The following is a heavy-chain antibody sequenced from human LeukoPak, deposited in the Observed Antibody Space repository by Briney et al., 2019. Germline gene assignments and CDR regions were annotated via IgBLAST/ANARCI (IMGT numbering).Heavy chain of an antibody. CDR3: AKQEKERYYYDSSGYGY. CDR1: GFTFSSYG. Sequence: GGSLRLSCAASGFTFSSYGMHWVRQAPGKGLEWVAFIRYDGSNKYYADSVKGRFTISRDNSKNTLYLQMNSLRAEDTAVYYCAKQEKERYYYDSSGYGYWGQGTLVTVSS. V-gene: IGHV3-30*02. J-gene: IGHJ4*02. CDR2: IRYDGSNK. D-gene: IGHD3-22*01.